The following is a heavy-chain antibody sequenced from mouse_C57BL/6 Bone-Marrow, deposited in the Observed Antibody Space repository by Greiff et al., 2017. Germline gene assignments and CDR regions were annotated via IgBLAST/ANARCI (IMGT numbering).Heavy chain of an antibody. J-gene: IGHJ4*01. Sequence: VHVKQSGPVLVKPGASVKMSCKASGYTFTDYYMNWVKQSHGKSLEWIGVINPYNGGTSYNQKFKGKATLTVDKSSSTAYMELNSLTSEDSAVYYCAREGGNYVDYAMDYWGQGTSVTVSS. D-gene: IGHD2-1*01. CDR2: INPYNGGT. CDR3: AREGGNYVDYAMDY. V-gene: IGHV1-19*01. CDR1: GYTFTDYY.